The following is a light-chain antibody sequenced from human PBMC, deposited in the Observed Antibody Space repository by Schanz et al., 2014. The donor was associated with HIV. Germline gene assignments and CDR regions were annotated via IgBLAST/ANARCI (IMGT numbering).Light chain of an antibody. CDR3: QQYGSSLWT. CDR2: GAS. Sequence: EIVLTQSPATLSVSPGERATLSCRASQSVSTKLAWYQQKPGQAPRLLIYGASSRATGIPDRFSGSGSGTDFTLTISRLEPEDFAVYYCQQYGSSLWTFGQGTKVEIK. CDR1: QSVSTK. J-gene: IGKJ1*01. V-gene: IGKV3-20*01.